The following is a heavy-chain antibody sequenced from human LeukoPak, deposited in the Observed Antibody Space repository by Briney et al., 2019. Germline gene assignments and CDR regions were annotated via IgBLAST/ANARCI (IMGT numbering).Heavy chain of an antibody. D-gene: IGHD3-3*01. V-gene: IGHV3-48*01. J-gene: IGHJ4*02. Sequence: PGGSLRLSCVASGFSFVDHAMNWVRQAPGKGLEWVSYISSSSSTIYYADSVKGRFTISRDNAKNSLYLQMNSLRAEDTAVYYCASQSYYDFWSGYPKALDYWGQGTLVTVSS. CDR3: ASQSYYDFWSGYPKALDY. CDR2: ISSSSSTI. CDR1: GFSFVDHA.